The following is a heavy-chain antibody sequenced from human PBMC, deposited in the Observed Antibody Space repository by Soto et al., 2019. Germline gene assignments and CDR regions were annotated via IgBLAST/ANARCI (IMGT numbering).Heavy chain of an antibody. Sequence: PGGSLRLSCSASGFTFTRYSMNWVRQAPGKGLEWVSSISSTTNYIYYGDSMKGRFTISRDNAKNSLYLEMNSLRAEDTAVYYCARESEDLPSNFDYWGRGTLVTVSS. V-gene: IGHV3-21*06. CDR3: ARESEDLPSNFDY. CDR1: GFTFTRYS. CDR2: ISSTTNYI. J-gene: IGHJ4*01.